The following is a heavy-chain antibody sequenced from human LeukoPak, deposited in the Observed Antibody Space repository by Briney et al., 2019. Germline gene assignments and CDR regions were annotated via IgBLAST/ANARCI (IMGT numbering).Heavy chain of an antibody. J-gene: IGHJ4*02. V-gene: IGHV1-58*01. CDR1: GFTFTSSA. CDR2: IVVGSGNT. CDR3: ARSLAYCSGGSCYPDY. Sequence: SVKVSCKASGFTFTSSAVQWVRQARGQRLEWIGWIVVGSGNTNYAQKFQERVTITRDTSASTAYMELSSLRSEDTAVYYCARSLAYCSGGSCYPDYWGQGTLVTVSS. D-gene: IGHD2-15*01.